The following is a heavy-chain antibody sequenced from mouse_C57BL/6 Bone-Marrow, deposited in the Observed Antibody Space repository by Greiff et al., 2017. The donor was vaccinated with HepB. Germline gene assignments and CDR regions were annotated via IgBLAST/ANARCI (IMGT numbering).Heavy chain of an antibody. D-gene: IGHD1-1*01. CDR2: IYPGDGDT. J-gene: IGHJ2*01. CDR1: GYAFSSYW. V-gene: IGHV1-80*01. CDR3: ARIRNGSSPYYFDY. Sequence: QVQLQQSGAELVKPGASVKISCKASGYAFSSYWMNWVKQRPGKGLEWIGQIYPGDGDTNYNGKFKGKATLTADKSSSTAYMQLSSLTSEDSAVYFCARIRNGSSPYYFDYWGQGTTLTVSS.